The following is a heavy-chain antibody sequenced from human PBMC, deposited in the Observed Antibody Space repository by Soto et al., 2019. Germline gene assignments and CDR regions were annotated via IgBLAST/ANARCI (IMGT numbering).Heavy chain of an antibody. Sequence: EVHLVESGGGVVTPGGSLTLSCAASGFTFANAWMNWVRQAPGKGLEWVGRIRSSSDGGTTDYAAPVKGRFTFTRDDSKNTLFLHMNSLKTEDTAVYYCTTSMFGVVTAHWGQGTLVTVS. CDR1: GFTFANAW. CDR2: IRSSSDGGTT. D-gene: IGHD3-3*01. J-gene: IGHJ4*02. CDR3: TTSMFGVVTAH. V-gene: IGHV3-15*07.